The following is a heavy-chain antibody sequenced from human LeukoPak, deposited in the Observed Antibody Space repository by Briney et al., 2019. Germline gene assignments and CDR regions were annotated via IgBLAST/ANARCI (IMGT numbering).Heavy chain of an antibody. CDR2: ISAYNGNT. CDR1: GYTFTSYG. V-gene: IGHV1-18*01. D-gene: IGHD2-15*01. CDR3: ARGENFCSGGSCYPEYFDY. J-gene: IGHJ4*02. Sequence: ASVTVSCKSSGYTFTSYGISWVRQAPGQGLEWMGWISAYNGNTNYAQKLQGRVTMTTDTSTSTAYMELRSLRSDDTAVYYCARGENFCSGGSCYPEYFDYWGQGTLVTVSS.